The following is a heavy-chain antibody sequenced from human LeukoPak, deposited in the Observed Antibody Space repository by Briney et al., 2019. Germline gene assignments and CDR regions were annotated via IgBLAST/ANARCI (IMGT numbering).Heavy chain of an antibody. CDR2: VYHTGGT. V-gene: IGHV4-61*01. J-gene: IGHJ5*02. CDR1: GGSVGSVSSY. CDR3: ARAHSSGWPQMFDP. Sequence: SETLSLTCTVSGGSVGSVSSYWTWIRQPPGKGLEWIGYVYHTGGTKYNPSLKSRVTISLDTPKNQFSLRLSSVTAADTAVYYCARAHSSGWPQMFDPWGQGTLVTVPS. D-gene: IGHD6-19*01.